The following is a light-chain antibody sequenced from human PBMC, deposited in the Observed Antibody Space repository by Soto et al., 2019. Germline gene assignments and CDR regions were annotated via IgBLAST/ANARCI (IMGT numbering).Light chain of an antibody. V-gene: IGLV2-14*03. CDR3: SSYTSSSLEV. Sequence: QSVLTQPASVSGSPGQSITISCTGTSSDVGGYDSVSWYQQHPGKAPKLMIFDVTTRPSGISNRVSGSRSGNTASLTISGLQAEDEADYYCSSYTSSSLEVFSGGTKLTVL. CDR1: SSDVGGYDS. J-gene: IGLJ3*02. CDR2: DVT.